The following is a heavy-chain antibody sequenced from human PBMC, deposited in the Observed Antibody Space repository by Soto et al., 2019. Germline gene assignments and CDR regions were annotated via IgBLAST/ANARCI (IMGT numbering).Heavy chain of an antibody. J-gene: IGHJ5*02. V-gene: IGHV1-18*04. CDR2: ISAYNGNT. CDR3: ARDGPLYSSSWYGGNWFDP. Sequence: GASVKVSCKVSGYSLTELSIHWVRQAPGEGLEWMGWISAYNGNTNYAQKLQGRVTMTTDTSTSTAYMELRSLRSDDTAVYYCARDGPLYSSSWYGGNWFDPWGQGTLVTVSS. CDR1: GYSLTELS. D-gene: IGHD6-13*01.